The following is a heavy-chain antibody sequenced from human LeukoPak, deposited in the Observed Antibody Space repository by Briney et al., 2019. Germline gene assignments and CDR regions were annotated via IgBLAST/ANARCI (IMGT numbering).Heavy chain of an antibody. V-gene: IGHV3-74*01. D-gene: IGHD4/OR15-4a*01. Sequence: QPGGSLRLSCAASGFTFSSFRMHWVRQAPGKGRVWISRINSDGITTTYADSVKGRFTISRDNAKNTLYLQMNSLRAEDTAVYYCARTHYGGAYGDYWGQGTLVTVSS. CDR1: GFTFSSFR. J-gene: IGHJ4*02. CDR2: INSDGITT. CDR3: ARTHYGGAYGDY.